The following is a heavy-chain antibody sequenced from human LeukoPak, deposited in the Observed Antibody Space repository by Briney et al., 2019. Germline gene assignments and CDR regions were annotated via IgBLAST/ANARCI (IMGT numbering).Heavy chain of an antibody. CDR2: TRNKANSYTT. Sequence: PGGSLRLSCAASGFTFSDHYMDWVRQASGKGLEWVGRTRNKANSYTTEYAASVKGRFTISRDDSKNSLYLQMNSLKTEDTAVYYCARAYDSSGYYYFFDYWGQGTLVTVSS. D-gene: IGHD3-22*01. CDR3: ARAYDSSGYYYFFDY. J-gene: IGHJ4*02. V-gene: IGHV3-72*01. CDR1: GFTFSDHY.